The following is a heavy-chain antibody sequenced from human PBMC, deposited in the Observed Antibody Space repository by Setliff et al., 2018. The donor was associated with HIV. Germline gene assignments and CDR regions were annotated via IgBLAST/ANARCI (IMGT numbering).Heavy chain of an antibody. V-gene: IGHV3-30*03. J-gene: IGHJ3*01. CDR2: IAYDGSNK. CDR1: GFSFSSYG. Sequence: PGGSLRLSCVASGFSFSSYGMHWVRQAPGKGLEWVAVIAYDGSNKYSGDPVKGRFTISRDNSMNTLYLQMNNLRAGDTGIYYCARAEASGDDAFDVWGQGTMVTVSS. D-gene: IGHD1-26*01. CDR3: ARAEASGDDAFDV.